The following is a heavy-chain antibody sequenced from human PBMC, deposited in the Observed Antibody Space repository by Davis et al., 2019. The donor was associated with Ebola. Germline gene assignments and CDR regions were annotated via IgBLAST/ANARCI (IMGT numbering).Heavy chain of an antibody. CDR3: ARVRGDLQFPFDL. D-gene: IGHD3-16*01. J-gene: IGHJ4*02. CDR2: VNPAGGST. Sequence: KSSAYSFPDYYMHWVRQAPGQGLEWLGVVNPAGGSTRYPQKFQGRVTMTRDTSTSTAYIHLTTLTSEDTAVYYCARVRGDLQFPFDLWGQGTLVTVSS. V-gene: IGHV1-46*01. CDR1: AYSFPDYY.